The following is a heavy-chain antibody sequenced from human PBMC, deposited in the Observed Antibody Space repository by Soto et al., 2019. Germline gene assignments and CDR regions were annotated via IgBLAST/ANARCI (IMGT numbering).Heavy chain of an antibody. CDR1: GYTFTGYY. D-gene: IGHD2-15*01. V-gene: IGHV1-2*04. Sequence: GASVKVSCKASGYTFTGYYMHWVRQAPGQGLEWMGWINPNSGGTNYAQKFQGWVTMTRDTSISTAYMELSRLRSDDTAVYYCARDSRRYCSGGSSYSRSYYNYMDAWGKGTTVTVS. J-gene: IGHJ6*03. CDR3: ARDSRRYCSGGSSYSRSYYNYMDA. CDR2: INPNSGGT.